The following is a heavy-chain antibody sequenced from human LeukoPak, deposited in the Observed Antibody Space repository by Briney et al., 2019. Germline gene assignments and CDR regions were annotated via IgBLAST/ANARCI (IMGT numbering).Heavy chain of an antibody. D-gene: IGHD4-11*01. J-gene: IGHJ4*02. CDR1: GGSISSSNW. CDR2: IYHSGGT. V-gene: IGHV4-4*02. CDR3: ARVGDDYSNYHFDY. Sequence: SETLSLTCAVSGGSISSSNWWSWVRQPPGKGLEWIGEIYHSGGTNYNPSLKSRVTISVDKSKNQFSLKLSSVTAADTAVYYCARVGDDYSNYHFDYWGQGTLVTVSS.